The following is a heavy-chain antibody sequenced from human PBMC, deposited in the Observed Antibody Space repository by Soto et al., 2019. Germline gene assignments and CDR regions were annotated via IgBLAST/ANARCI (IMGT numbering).Heavy chain of an antibody. CDR3: AREYYDFWSGYRYYYYMDV. CDR2: IWYDGSNK. J-gene: IGHJ6*03. V-gene: IGHV3-33*01. Sequence: GGSLRLSCAASGFTFSSYGMHWVRQAPGKGLEWVAVIWYDGSNKYYADSVKGRFTISRDNSKNTLYLQMNSLRAEDTAVYYCAREYYDFWSGYRYYYYMDVWGKGTTVTV. CDR1: GFTFSSYG. D-gene: IGHD3-3*01.